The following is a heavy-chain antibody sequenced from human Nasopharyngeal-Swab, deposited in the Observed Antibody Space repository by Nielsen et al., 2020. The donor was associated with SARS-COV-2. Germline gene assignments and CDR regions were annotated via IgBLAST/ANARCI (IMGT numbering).Heavy chain of an antibody. CDR1: GFTFSSYA. CDR2: IRYDGFNQ. Sequence: SLKISCAASGFTFSSYAMHSLRQAQGEGLEWVAFIRYDGFNQHYVDSVKGQFTISRDSFKNTLYLQLNSLRAEDTAVYYCAKDHKMDSGGGVGYMDVWGKGTTVTVSS. V-gene: IGHV3-30*02. CDR3: AKDHKMDSGGGVGYMDV. D-gene: IGHD3-16*01. J-gene: IGHJ6*03.